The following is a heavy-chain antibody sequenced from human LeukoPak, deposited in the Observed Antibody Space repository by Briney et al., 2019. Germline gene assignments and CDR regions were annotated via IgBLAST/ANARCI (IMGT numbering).Heavy chain of an antibody. Sequence: PGGSLRLSCAASGFTFSTYAMSWVRQAPGEGLQWVSAISASGGSTNYADSVKGRFTISRDNSKNTLYLQMNSLRAEDTAVYYCAKRGLGSSSGAYYFDYWGQGTLVTVSS. V-gene: IGHV3-23*01. D-gene: IGHD6-6*01. CDR3: AKRGLGSSSGAYYFDY. CDR2: ISASGGST. J-gene: IGHJ4*02. CDR1: GFTFSTYA.